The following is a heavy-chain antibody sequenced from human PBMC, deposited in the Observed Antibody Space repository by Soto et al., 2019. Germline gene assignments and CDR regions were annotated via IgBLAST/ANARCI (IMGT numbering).Heavy chain of an antibody. CDR3: ASHSPHVDTALVTPPIDAFDI. Sequence: SMKVSCKASGGTFSSYAIGWVRQAPGQGLEWMGGIIPIFGTANYAQKFQGRVTITADESTSTAYMELSSLRSEDTAVYYCASHSPHVDTALVTPPIDAFDIWGQGTMVTVSS. CDR2: IIPIFGTA. V-gene: IGHV1-69*13. CDR1: GGTFSSYA. J-gene: IGHJ3*02. D-gene: IGHD5-18*01.